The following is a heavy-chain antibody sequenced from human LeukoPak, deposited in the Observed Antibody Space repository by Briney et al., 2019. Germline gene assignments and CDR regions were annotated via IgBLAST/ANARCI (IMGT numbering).Heavy chain of an antibody. D-gene: IGHD3-10*01. J-gene: IGHJ4*02. V-gene: IGHV4-38-2*02. CDR3: ARTGPYYGSGSWRTYYFDY. Sequence: SETLSLTCTVSGYSINSGFYWGWIRQPPGKGLEWIGSIYHSGTTYYNPSLKSRVTILVDTSKNQFSLKLSSVTAADTALYYCARTGPYYGSGSWRTYYFDYWGQGTLVTVSS. CDR2: IYHSGTT. CDR1: GYSINSGFY.